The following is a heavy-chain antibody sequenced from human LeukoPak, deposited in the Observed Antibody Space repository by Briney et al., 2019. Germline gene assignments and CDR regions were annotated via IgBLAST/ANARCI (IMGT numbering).Heavy chain of an antibody. CDR2: IIPIFGTA. V-gene: IGHV1-69*05. CDR3: ARDWAYPGAFDI. CDR1: GYTFRSYG. J-gene: IGHJ3*02. Sequence: SVKVSCKASGYTFRSYGISWVRQAPGQGLEWMGRIIPIFGTANYAQKFQGRVTITTDESTSTAYMELSSLRSEDTAVYYCARDWAYPGAFDIWGQGTMVTVSS. D-gene: IGHD3-16*01.